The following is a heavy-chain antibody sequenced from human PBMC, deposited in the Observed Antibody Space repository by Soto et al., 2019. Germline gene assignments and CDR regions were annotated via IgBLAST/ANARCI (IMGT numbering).Heavy chain of an antibody. Sequence: ASVKVSCKASGYTFSDYAITWVRQAPGQGLEWMGWNSAYNGNTNYAQKFRGRVTMTTDTSTSTAYMELSSLRSEDTAVYYCARTAARQGYFDYWGQGTLVTVSS. CDR3: ARTAARQGYFDY. CDR2: NSAYNGNT. J-gene: IGHJ4*02. D-gene: IGHD6-6*01. CDR1: GYTFSDYA. V-gene: IGHV1-18*01.